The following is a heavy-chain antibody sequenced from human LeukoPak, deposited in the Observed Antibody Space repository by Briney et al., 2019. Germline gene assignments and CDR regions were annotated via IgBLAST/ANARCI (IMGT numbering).Heavy chain of an antibody. CDR2: IYYSGST. CDR1: GASISGSGYY. Sequence: SETLSLTCAVSGASISGSGYYLGWIRQPPGKGLEWIGNIYYSGSTNYNPSLKSRVTISVDTSKNQFSLKLSSVTAADTAVYYCARADTVTNYYFDYWGQGTLVTVSS. J-gene: IGHJ4*02. CDR3: ARADTVTNYYFDY. V-gene: IGHV4-61*08. D-gene: IGHD4-11*01.